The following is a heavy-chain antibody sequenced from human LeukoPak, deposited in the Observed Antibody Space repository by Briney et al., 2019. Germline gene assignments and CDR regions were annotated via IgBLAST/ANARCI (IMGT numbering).Heavy chain of an antibody. CDR2: ISGSGHKS. J-gene: IGHJ6*02. CDR3: ARVSGTIQIWPQPFGDGMAV. CDR1: RFTFTSYV. Sequence: GGSLRLSCVASRFTFTSYVMAWVRQAPGKGLECVSAISGSGHKSYYADSVEGRFTVSRDNSRNTLFMQMNSLRAEDTAAYYCARVSGTIQIWPQPFGDGMAVWGQGTTVTVSS. V-gene: IGHV3-23*01. D-gene: IGHD5-18*01.